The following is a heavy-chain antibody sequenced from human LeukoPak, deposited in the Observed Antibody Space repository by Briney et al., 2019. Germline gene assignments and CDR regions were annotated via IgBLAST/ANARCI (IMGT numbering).Heavy chain of an antibody. CDR1: GDFITAYY. CDR2: IFASGST. D-gene: IGHD2-15*01. V-gene: IGHV4-4*07. J-gene: IGHJ4*02. Sequence: SETLSLTCTVSGDFITAYYWNWIRQPAGKGLEWIGRIFASGSTNYNPSLKSRVTISLDTSKNQLSLKLSSVTAADTAVYYCARGDCSGGSCYPDYWGQGTLVTVSS. CDR3: ARGDCSGGSCYPDY.